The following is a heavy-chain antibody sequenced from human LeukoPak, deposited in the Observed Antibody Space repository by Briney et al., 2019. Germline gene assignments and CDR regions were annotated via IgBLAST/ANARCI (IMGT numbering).Heavy chain of an antibody. V-gene: IGHV3-48*03. CDR1: GFTFGDYA. CDR3: ARVGLGTPYYYYMDV. CDR2: ISSSGSTI. D-gene: IGHD7-27*01. Sequence: GGSLRLSCTASGFTFGDYAMTWVRQAPGKGLEWVSYISSSGSTIYYADSVKGRFTISRDNAENSLYLQMNSLRAEDTAVYYCARVGLGTPYYYYMDVWGKGTTVTVSS. J-gene: IGHJ6*03.